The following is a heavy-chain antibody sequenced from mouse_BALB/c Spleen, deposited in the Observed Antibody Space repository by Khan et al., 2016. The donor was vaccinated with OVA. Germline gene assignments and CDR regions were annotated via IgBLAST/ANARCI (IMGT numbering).Heavy chain of an antibody. CDR2: ISSGGSST. CDR1: GFTFTTYA. Sequence: EVELVESGGGFVKPRGSLKLSCAATGFTFTTYAMSWIRQTPEKRLEWVASISSGGSSTYYPDSVKGRFTISRDNANNTLYLQMSSLGSEDTALYYCSRFYAYYFDYWGHGTTLTVSS. CDR3: SRFYAYYFDY. J-gene: IGHJ2*01. V-gene: IGHV5-9-1*01. D-gene: IGHD1-1*01.